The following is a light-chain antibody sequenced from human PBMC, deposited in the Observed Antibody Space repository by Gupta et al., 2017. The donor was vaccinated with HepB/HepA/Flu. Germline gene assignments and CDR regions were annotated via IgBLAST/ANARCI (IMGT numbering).Light chain of an antibody. J-gene: IGLJ3*02. Sequence: QTVVTQEPSFSVSPGGPGPPTCGLRSGPVSTSYYPSWYQQTPGQAPRTLIYSTNTRSSGVPDRFSGSILGNKAALTITGAQADDESDYYCVLYMGSGNWVFGGGTKLTVL. CDR3: VLYMGSGNWV. CDR2: STN. CDR1: SGPVSTSYY. V-gene: IGLV8-61*01.